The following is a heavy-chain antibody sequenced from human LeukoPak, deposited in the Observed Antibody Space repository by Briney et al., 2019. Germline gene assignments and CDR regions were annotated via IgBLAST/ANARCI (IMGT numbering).Heavy chain of an antibody. CDR2: IKSKTDGGTT. CDR3: TKDYGDYGLYGYYYYYGMDV. V-gene: IGHV3-15*01. CDR1: GFTFSNAW. Sequence: GGSLRLSCAASGFTFSNAWMSWVRQAPGKGLEWVGRIKSKTDGGTTDYAAPVKGRFTISRDDSKNTLYLQMNSLKTEDTAAYYCTKDYGDYGLYGYYYYYGMDVWGQGTTVTVSS. D-gene: IGHD4-17*01. J-gene: IGHJ6*02.